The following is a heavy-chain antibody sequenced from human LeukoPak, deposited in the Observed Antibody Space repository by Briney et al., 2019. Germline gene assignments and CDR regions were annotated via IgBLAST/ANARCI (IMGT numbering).Heavy chain of an antibody. CDR1: GFTFSSYG. D-gene: IGHD1-26*01. CDR2: IRYDGSNK. J-gene: IGHJ6*03. CDR3: AKDSGGTYFYYYYYMDV. V-gene: IGHV3-30*02. Sequence: GGSLRLSCAASGFTFSSYGMHWVRQVPGKGLEWVAFIRYDGSNKYYADSVKGRFTISRDNSKNTIYLQINSLRAEDTAVYYCAKDSGGTYFYYYYYMDVWGKGTTVTVSS.